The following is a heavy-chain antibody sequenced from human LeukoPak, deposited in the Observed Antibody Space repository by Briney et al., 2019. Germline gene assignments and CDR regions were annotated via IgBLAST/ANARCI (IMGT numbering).Heavy chain of an antibody. Sequence: SETLSFTCTVSGGSISSYYWSWIRQPPGKGLEWIGYIYYSGSTNYNPSLKSRVTISVDTSKNQFSLKLSSVTAADTAVYYCARDGFSGLDAFDIWGQGTMVTVSS. D-gene: IGHD3-22*01. CDR1: GGSISSYY. CDR3: ARDGFSGLDAFDI. CDR2: IYYSGST. V-gene: IGHV4-59*01. J-gene: IGHJ3*02.